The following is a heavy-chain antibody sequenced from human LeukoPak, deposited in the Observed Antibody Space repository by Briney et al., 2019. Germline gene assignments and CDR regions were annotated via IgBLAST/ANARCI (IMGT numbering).Heavy chain of an antibody. V-gene: IGHV3-7*01. CDR2: INPAGSET. J-gene: IGHJ4*02. Sequence: PWGSLRVSCEASGFSFSAYWMTWVRQAPGTGLEWVGNINPAGSETYYVHPVKGRLSISRDNANNVVYLQMNSLRAEDTAVYHCARFGYVAAVDVWGQGTRVTVSS. CDR1: GFSFSAYW. D-gene: IGHD3-10*01. CDR3: ARFGYVAAVDV.